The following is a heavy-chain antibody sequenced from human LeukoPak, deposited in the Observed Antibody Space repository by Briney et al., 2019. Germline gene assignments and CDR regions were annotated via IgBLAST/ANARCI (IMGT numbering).Heavy chain of an antibody. CDR3: ANAGIAVAGTIVD. V-gene: IGHV3-30*02. CDR1: GFTFSSYG. CDR2: IRYDGSNK. J-gene: IGHJ4*02. Sequence: GVSLRLSSAASGFTFSSYGMHWVRQAPGKGLEWAAFIRYDGSNKYYADSVKGRFTISRDNSKNTLYLQMNSLRAEDTAVYYCANAGIAVAGTIVDWGQGTLVTVSS. D-gene: IGHD6-19*01.